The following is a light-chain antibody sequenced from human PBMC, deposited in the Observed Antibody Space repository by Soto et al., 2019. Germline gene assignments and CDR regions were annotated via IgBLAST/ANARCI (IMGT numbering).Light chain of an antibody. CDR3: ISDTDWQSYL. Sequence: QSVLTQPASVSGSPGQSITISCSGTSSDIGSYNHVAWYQQFPGKSPKLMIYAVSDRPPGVSDRFSGSKSGITASLTISGLQTEDEADYYCISDTDWQSYLFGTGTKLTGL. J-gene: IGLJ1*01. CDR1: SSDIGSYNH. V-gene: IGLV2-14*03. CDR2: AVS.